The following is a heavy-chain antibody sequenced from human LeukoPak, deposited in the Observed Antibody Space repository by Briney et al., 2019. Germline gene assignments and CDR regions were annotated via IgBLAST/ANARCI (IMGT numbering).Heavy chain of an antibody. J-gene: IGHJ6*02. CDR1: GFTFSSYA. Sequence: PGGTLRLSCAASGFTFSSYAMSWVRQPPGKGLEWVSAISGSGGSTYYADSVKGRFTISRDNSKNTLYLQMNSLRAEDTAVYYCAKVKGLWFSYGMDVWGQGTTVTVSS. CDR2: ISGSGGST. CDR3: AKVKGLWFSYGMDV. V-gene: IGHV3-23*01. D-gene: IGHD5-18*01.